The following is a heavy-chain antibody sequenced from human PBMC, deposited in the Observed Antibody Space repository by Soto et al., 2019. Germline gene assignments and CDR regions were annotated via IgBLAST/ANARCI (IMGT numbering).Heavy chain of an antibody. J-gene: IGHJ6*02. D-gene: IGHD3-22*01. CDR2: ITPYNGNT. V-gene: IGHV1-8*02. CDR1: NYTFITYG. CDR3: ARGQVVYYDSSGYPWYYGMDV. Sequence: SVKVSCKASNYTFITYGITWVRQAPGQGLEWVGWITPYNGNTNYGQNFQGRVTMTRNTSISTAYMELSSLRSEDTAVYYCARGQVVYYDSSGYPWYYGMDVWGQGTTVTVSS.